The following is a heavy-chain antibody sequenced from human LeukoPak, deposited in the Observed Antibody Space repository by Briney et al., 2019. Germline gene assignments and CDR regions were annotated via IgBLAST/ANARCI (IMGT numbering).Heavy chain of an antibody. CDR1: GFTFSSYW. V-gene: IGHV3-7*01. CDR3: ASLSPTPYNYYYYGMDV. J-gene: IGHJ6*02. D-gene: IGHD3-9*01. CDR2: IKQDGSEK. Sequence: GGSLRLSCAASGFTFSSYWMSWVRQAPGKGLEWVANIKQDGSEKYYVDSVRGRFTISRDNAKNSLYLQMNSLRAEDTAVYYCASLSPTPYNYYYYGMDVWGQGTTVTVSS.